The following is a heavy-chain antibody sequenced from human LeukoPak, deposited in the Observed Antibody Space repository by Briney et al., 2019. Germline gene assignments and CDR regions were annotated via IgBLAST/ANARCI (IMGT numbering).Heavy chain of an antibody. V-gene: IGHV3-20*01. J-gene: IGHJ6*02. CDR1: GFTFDDYG. D-gene: IGHD3-10*01. CDR2: INWNGGST. Sequence: GSLRLSCAASGFTFDDYGMSWVRQAPGKGLEWVSGINWNGGSTGYADSVKGRFTISRDNAKNSLYLQMNSLRAEDTALYHCARGSGSYSYHYGMDVWGQGTTVTVSS. CDR3: ARGSGSYSYHYGMDV.